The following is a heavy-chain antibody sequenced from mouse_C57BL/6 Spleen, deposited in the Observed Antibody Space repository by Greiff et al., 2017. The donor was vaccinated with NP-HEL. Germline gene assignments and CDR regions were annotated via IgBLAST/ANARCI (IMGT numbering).Heavy chain of an antibody. CDR2: ISSGSSTI. CDR1: GFTFSDYG. D-gene: IGHD2-3*01. V-gene: IGHV5-17*01. CDR3: ARPWGYYYYAMDY. J-gene: IGHJ4*01. Sequence: EVQVVESGGGLVKPGGSLKLSCAASGFTFSDYGMHWVRQAPEKGLEWVAYISSGSSTIYYADTVKGRFTISRDNAKNTLFLQMTSLRSEDTAMYYCARPWGYYYYAMDYWGQGTSVTVSS.